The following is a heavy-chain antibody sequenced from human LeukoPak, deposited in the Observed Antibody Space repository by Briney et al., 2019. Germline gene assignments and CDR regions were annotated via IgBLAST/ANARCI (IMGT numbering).Heavy chain of an antibody. D-gene: IGHD4-17*01. CDR3: ARVPTTEYGDYVRYMDV. V-gene: IGHV3-21*01. J-gene: IGHJ6*03. Sequence: GGSLRLSCAASGFTFSSFPMSWVRQAPGKGLEWVSSISSSSSYIFYADSLKGRFTISRDNAKNSLSLQMDTLRAEDTAVYFCARVPTTEYGDYVRYMDVWGKGTTVTVSS. CDR1: GFTFSSFP. CDR2: ISSSSSYI.